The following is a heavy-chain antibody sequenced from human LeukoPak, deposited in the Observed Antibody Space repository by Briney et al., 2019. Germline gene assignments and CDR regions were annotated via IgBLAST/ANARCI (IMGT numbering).Heavy chain of an antibody. J-gene: IGHJ6*03. V-gene: IGHV4-59*11. Sequence: PSETLSLTCTVSGDSISSHYWSWVRQPPGKGLELIAYMYYTGSTNYNASLKSRVTISVDTSQNQFSLKLSSVTAADTAVYYCARTGLAHCGTTSCYYHYYMDVWGKGTTVTVSS. CDR1: GDSISSHY. D-gene: IGHD2-2*01. CDR2: MYYTGST. CDR3: ARTGLAHCGTTSCYYHYYMDV.